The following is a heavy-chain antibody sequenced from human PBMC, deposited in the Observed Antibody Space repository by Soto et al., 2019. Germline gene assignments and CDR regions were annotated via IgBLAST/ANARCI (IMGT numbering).Heavy chain of an antibody. Sequence: QVQLQQWGAGLLKPSETLSLTCAVYGGSFSGYYWSWIRQPPGKGLEWIGEINHSGSTNYNPSLKCRVTILVDTSKNQFALKLSSVTAADTAVYYWARCDSYGSPFDYWCQGTLVTVSS. CDR1: GGSFSGYY. V-gene: IGHV4-34*01. CDR3: ARCDSYGSPFDY. CDR2: INHSGST. D-gene: IGHD5-18*01. J-gene: IGHJ4*02.